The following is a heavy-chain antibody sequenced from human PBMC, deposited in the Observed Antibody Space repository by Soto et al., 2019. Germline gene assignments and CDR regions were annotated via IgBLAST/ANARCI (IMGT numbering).Heavy chain of an antibody. CDR2: IWSDGSEK. D-gene: IGHD3-3*01. CDR3: VTGHWNYFDY. Sequence: QVQLVVSGGGVVQPGGSLRLSCAASGFTFSNYHMHWVRQAPGKGLEWVAVIWSDGSEKYYAYSVKGRFTISRDNSKNTLYLKMNSLRGEDTAVYYCVTGHWNYFDYWGQGTLVTVSS. V-gene: IGHV3-33*01. CDR1: GFTFSNYH. J-gene: IGHJ4*02.